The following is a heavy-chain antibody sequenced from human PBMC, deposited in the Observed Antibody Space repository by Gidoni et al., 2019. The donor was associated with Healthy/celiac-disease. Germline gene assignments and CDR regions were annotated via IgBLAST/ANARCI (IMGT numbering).Heavy chain of an antibody. V-gene: IGHV3-11*01. CDR1: GFTFRDSY. CDR2: MSSSGSTI. J-gene: IGHJ3*02. D-gene: IGHD2-15*01. CDR3: ARADCSGAGCYSDAFDI. Sequence: QVQLVESGGGLVKPGGSLRLSCPASGFTFRDSYMSWIRQAPGKGLEWVSYMSSSGSTIYYADSVKGRFTISRDNAKNSLYLQMNSLRAEDTAVYYCARADCSGAGCYSDAFDIWGQGTMVTVSS.